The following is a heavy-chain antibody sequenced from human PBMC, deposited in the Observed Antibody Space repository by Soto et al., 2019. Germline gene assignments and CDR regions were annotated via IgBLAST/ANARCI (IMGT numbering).Heavy chain of an antibody. CDR2: ISSDSRYI. J-gene: IGHJ6*02. Sequence: TGGSLRLSSAASGFTLSDYAVNWVRPAPGKGLEWVSYISSDSRYIYHGDSGKGRFTISRDNARNSVYLQMNSLRDEDTAVYYCARIKLVDFFFINVDVYDMDVWGQGTPVTVSS. V-gene: IGHV3-21*01. CDR3: ARIKLVDFFFINVDVYDMDV. CDR1: GFTLSDYA. D-gene: IGHD2-15*01.